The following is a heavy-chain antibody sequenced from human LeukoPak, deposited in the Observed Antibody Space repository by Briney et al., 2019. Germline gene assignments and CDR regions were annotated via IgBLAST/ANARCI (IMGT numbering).Heavy chain of an antibody. V-gene: IGHV4-59*01. D-gene: IGHD1-26*01. CDR1: GGSISTYY. CDR3: ARAIKSGNYYWFDP. J-gene: IGHJ5*02. CDR2: IYYSGTT. Sequence: SETLSLTCTVSGGSISTYYWSWIRQPPGKGLEWIGYIYYSGTTNYNPSLKSRVTISVDTSKNQFSLNLSSATAADTAVYYCARAIKSGNYYWFDPWGQGTLVTVSS.